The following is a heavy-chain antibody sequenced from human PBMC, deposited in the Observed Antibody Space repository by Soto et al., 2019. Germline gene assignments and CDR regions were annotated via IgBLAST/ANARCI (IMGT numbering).Heavy chain of an antibody. CDR2: IYHSGST. D-gene: IGHD3-22*01. Sequence: SETLSLTCAVSGYSISSGYYWGWIRQPPGKGLEWIGSIYHSGSTYYNPSLKSRVTISVDTSKNQFSLKLSSVTAADTAVYYCARAVREYYYDSSGYYYFVYWGQGTLVTVSS. V-gene: IGHV4-38-2*01. CDR3: ARAVREYYYDSSGYYYFVY. CDR1: GYSISSGYY. J-gene: IGHJ4*02.